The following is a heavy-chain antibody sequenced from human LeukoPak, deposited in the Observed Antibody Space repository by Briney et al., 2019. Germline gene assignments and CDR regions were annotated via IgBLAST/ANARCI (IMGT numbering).Heavy chain of an antibody. J-gene: IGHJ5*01. CDR3: ARAGYCSGGSCSDWFDS. CDR2: ISPNSGGI. D-gene: IGHD2-15*01. CDR1: GYTFTGNY. V-gene: IGHV1-2*02. Sequence: ASVKVSCKASGYTFTGNYMHWVRQAPGRGLEWMGWISPNSGGINYQGRVTMTRDTSISTAYMELSRLRSDDTAVYYCARAGYCSGGSCSDWFDSWGQGTLVTVSS.